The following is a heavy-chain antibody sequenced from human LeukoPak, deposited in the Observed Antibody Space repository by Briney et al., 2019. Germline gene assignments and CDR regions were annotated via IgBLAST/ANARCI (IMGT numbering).Heavy chain of an antibody. CDR3: ARVLGGSDILTGYYSY. V-gene: IGHV3-23*01. CDR1: GFTFRSYA. D-gene: IGHD3-9*01. CDR2: ISGSGGNT. Sequence: GGSLRLSCAASGFTFRSYAMSWVRQAPGKGLEWVSAISGSGGNTYYADSVKGRFTISRDNSKNTLYLQMNSLRAEDTAVYFCARVLGGSDILTGYYSYWGQGTLVTVSS. J-gene: IGHJ4*02.